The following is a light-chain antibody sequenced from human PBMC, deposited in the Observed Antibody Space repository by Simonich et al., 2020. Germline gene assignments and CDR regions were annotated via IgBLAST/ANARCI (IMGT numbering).Light chain of an antibody. Sequence: NIGSNYVYWYQQLPGTAPKLLIYRNNQRPSGVPDRFSGSKSGTSASLAISGLRSEDEADYYCSSYAGSNNFVVFGGGTKLTVL. CDR2: RNN. CDR3: SSYAGSNNFVV. J-gene: IGLJ2*01. CDR1: NIGSNY. V-gene: IGLV1-47*01.